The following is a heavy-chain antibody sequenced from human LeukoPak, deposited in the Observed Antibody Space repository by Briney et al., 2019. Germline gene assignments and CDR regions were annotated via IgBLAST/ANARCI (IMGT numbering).Heavy chain of an antibody. Sequence: GASVKVSCKASGYTFTSYYMHWVRQAPGEGLEWMGIINPNSGGTNYAQKFQGRVTMTRDTSISTAYMELSRLRSDDTAVYYCARDRAGRGFDYWGQGTLVTVSS. V-gene: IGHV1-2*02. CDR3: ARDRAGRGFDY. D-gene: IGHD6-19*01. J-gene: IGHJ4*02. CDR2: INPNSGGT. CDR1: GYTFTSYY.